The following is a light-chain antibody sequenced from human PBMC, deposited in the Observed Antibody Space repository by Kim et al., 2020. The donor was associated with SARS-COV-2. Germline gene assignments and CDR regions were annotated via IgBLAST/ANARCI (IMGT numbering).Light chain of an antibody. Sequence: GQSNTISCTGTSDDFNVYKYVFWYQHPPGKAPKLMIYDVNQRPSGISNRFSGSKSDNTASLTISGLQADDEADYYCSSYTTSATLVFGGGTQLTVL. CDR2: DVN. V-gene: IGLV2-14*03. CDR1: SDDFNVYKY. J-gene: IGLJ2*01. CDR3: SSYTTSATLV.